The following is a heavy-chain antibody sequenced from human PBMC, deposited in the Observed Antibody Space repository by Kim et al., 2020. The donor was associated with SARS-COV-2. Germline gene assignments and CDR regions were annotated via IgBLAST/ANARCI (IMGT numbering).Heavy chain of an antibody. CDR3: ARDMFGGRYRGGWVDY. CDR2: IIPILGIA. CDR1: GGTFSSYA. J-gene: IGHJ4*02. V-gene: IGHV1-69*04. Sequence: SVKVSCKASGGTFSSYAISWVRQAPGQGLEWMGRIIPILGIANYAQKFQGRVTITADKSTSTAYMELSSLRSEDTAVYYCARDMFGGRYRGGWVDYWGQGTLVTVSS. D-gene: IGHD3-16*01.